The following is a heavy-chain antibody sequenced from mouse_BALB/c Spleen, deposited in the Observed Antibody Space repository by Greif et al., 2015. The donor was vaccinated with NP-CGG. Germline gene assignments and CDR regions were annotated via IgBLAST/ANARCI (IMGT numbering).Heavy chain of an antibody. V-gene: IGHV5-9-3*01. D-gene: IGHD4-1*01. CDR3: ARGGGTYAMDY. J-gene: IGHJ4*01. CDR1: GSTFSSYA. Sequence: EVQGVESGGGLVKPGGSLKLSCAASGSTFSSYAMSWVRQTPEKRLEWVATISSGGSYTYYPDSVKGRFTISRDNAKNTLYLQMSSLRSGDTAMYYCARGGGTYAMDYWGQGTSVTVSS. CDR2: ISSGGSYT.